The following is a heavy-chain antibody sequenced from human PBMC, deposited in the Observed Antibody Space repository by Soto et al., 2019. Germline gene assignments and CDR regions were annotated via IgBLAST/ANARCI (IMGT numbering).Heavy chain of an antibody. J-gene: IGHJ5*02. CDR1: GFTFSSYA. D-gene: IGHD4-17*01. Sequence: GGSLRLSCAASGFTFSSYAMHWVRQAPGKGLEWVAVISYDGSNKYYADSVKGRFTISRDNSKNTLYLQMNSLRAEDTAVYYCARPPWGGDENWFDPWGQGTLVTVSS. V-gene: IGHV3-30-3*01. CDR3: ARPPWGGDENWFDP. CDR2: ISYDGSNK.